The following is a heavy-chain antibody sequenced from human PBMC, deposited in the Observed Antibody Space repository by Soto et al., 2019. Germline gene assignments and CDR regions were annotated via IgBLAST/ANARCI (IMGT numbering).Heavy chain of an antibody. J-gene: IGHJ4*02. CDR2: IKSKTDGGTT. CDR3: TTEGHRWLRPRKNFDY. CDR1: GFTFSNAW. Sequence: EVQLVESGGGLVKPGGSLRLSCAASGFTFSNAWMSWVRQAPGKGLEWVGRIKSKTDGGTTDYAAPVKGRFTSSRDDSKNTLYLQMNRLKTEDTAVYYCTTEGHRWLRPRKNFDYWGQGTLVTVSS. V-gene: IGHV3-15*01. D-gene: IGHD5-12*01.